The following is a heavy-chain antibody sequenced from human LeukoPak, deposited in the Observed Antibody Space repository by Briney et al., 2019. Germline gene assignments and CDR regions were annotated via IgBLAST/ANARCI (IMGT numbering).Heavy chain of an antibody. CDR3: ARVGEMATIH. CDR1: GYSISSGYY. V-gene: IGHV4-38-2*02. D-gene: IGHD5-24*01. CDR2: IYHSGST. J-gene: IGHJ4*02. Sequence: SETLSPTCTVSGYSISSGYYWGWIRQPPGKGLEWIGSIYHSGSTYYNPSLKSRVTISVDTSKNQFSLKLSSVTAADTAVYYCARVGEMATIHWGQGTLVTVSS.